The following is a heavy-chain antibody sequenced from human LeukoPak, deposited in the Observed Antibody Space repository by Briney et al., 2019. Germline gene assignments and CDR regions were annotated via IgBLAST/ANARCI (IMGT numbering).Heavy chain of an antibody. CDR3: ARDSRRYFDWLLDAFDI. J-gene: IGHJ3*02. Sequence: GGSLRLSCAASGFTVSSNYMSWVRQAPGKGLDWVSVIYSGGSTYYADSVKGRFTISRDNSKKTLYLPMNSLRAEHTPGYYCARDSRRYFDWLLDAFDIWGQGTMVSVSS. V-gene: IGHV3-66*01. D-gene: IGHD3-9*01. CDR2: IYSGGST. CDR1: GFTVSSNY.